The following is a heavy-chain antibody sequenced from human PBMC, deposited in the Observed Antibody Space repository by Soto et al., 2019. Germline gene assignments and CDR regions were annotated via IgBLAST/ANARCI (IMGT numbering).Heavy chain of an antibody. CDR3: ARDLNYGLFDY. Sequence: GESLKISCAASGFTFSSYSMNWVRQAPGKGLEWVSYISSSSSTIYYADSVKGRFTISRDNAKNSLYLQMNSLGAEDTAVYYCARDLNYGLFDYWGQGTLVTVSS. J-gene: IGHJ4*02. CDR2: ISSSSSTI. V-gene: IGHV3-48*01. CDR1: GFTFSSYS. D-gene: IGHD4-17*01.